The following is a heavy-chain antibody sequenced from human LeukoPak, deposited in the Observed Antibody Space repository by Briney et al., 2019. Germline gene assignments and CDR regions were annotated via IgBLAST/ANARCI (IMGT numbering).Heavy chain of an antibody. CDR1: GFTFSSYA. V-gene: IGHV3-30*04. CDR3: VRDLQRHYLGVAVAGRRRWFDP. J-gene: IGHJ5*02. CDR2: ISYDGSNK. D-gene: IGHD6-13*01. Sequence: GGSLRLSCAASGFTFSSYAMHWVRQAPGKGLGWVAVISYDGSNKYYADSVKGRFTISRDNAKNTLYLQMNSLRAEDTAIYYCVRDLQRHYLGVAVAGRRRWFDPWGQGTLVTVSS.